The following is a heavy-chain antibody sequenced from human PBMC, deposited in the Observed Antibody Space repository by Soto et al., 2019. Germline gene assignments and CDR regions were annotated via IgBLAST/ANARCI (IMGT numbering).Heavy chain of an antibody. CDR2: INAGNGNT. V-gene: IGHV1-3*01. CDR1: GYTFTSYA. CDR3: ARDGGYCSSTSCYDFNWFAP. J-gene: IGHJ5*02. Sequence: QVQLVQSGAEVKKPGASVKVSCKAPGYTFTSYAMHWVRQATGQRLEWMGWINAGNGNTKYSQKFQGRVTITRDTSGSTAYMELSSLRSEDTAVYYCARDGGYCSSTSCYDFNWFAPWGQGTLVTVSS. D-gene: IGHD2-2*01.